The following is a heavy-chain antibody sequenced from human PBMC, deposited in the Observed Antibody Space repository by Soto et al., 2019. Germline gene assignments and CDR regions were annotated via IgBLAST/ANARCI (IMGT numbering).Heavy chain of an antibody. Sequence: GGSLRLSCTASGFTFGDYAMSWFRQAPGKGLEWVGFIRSKAYGGTTEYAASVKGRFTISRDGSKSIAYLQMNSLKTEDTAVYYCTRDARITMIVVAHDAFDIWGQGTMVTVS. CDR1: GFTFGDYA. J-gene: IGHJ3*02. V-gene: IGHV3-49*01. D-gene: IGHD3-22*01. CDR3: TRDARITMIVVAHDAFDI. CDR2: IRSKAYGGTT.